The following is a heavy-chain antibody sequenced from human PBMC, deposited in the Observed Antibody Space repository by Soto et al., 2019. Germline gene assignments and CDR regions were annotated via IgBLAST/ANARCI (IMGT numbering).Heavy chain of an antibody. V-gene: IGHV3-30-3*01. CDR1: GFTFSSYA. CDR2: ISYDGSNK. CDR3: ARGVRGVRSYFDY. J-gene: IGHJ4*02. D-gene: IGHD3-10*01. Sequence: QVQLVESGGGVVQPGRSLRLSCAASGFTFSSYAMHWVRQAPGKGLEWVAVISYDGSNKYYADSVKGRFTISRDNSKNTRYLQMNSLRAEDTAVYYCARGVRGVRSYFDYWGQGTLVTVSS.